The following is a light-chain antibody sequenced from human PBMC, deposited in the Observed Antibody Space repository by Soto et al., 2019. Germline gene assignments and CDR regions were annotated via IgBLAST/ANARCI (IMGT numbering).Light chain of an antibody. J-gene: IGKJ3*01. CDR3: QQANSFPRT. V-gene: IGKV1-12*01. CDR1: QGISSY. Sequence: DIQMTQSPPTLPASAGDRVTITCRASQGISSYLAWYQQKPGKAPKLLIYAASTLQSGVPSRFSGSGSGTDFTLTINNLQPEDFATYYCQQANSFPRTFGPGTKVDIK. CDR2: AAS.